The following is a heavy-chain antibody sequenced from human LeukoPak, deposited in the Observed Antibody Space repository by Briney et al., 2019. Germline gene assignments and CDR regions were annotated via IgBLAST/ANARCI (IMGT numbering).Heavy chain of an antibody. CDR1: GFTFSSYA. CDR3: ARSGRSYFDY. CDR2: ISSNGGST. V-gene: IGHV3-64*01. J-gene: IGHJ4*02. D-gene: IGHD3-10*01. Sequence: PGGSLRLSCAASGFTFSSYAMHWVRQAPGKGLEYVSAISSNGGSTYYANSVKGRFTISRDNSKNKLYLQMDRLRDEDMAVYYCARSGRSYFDYWGQGTLVTVSS.